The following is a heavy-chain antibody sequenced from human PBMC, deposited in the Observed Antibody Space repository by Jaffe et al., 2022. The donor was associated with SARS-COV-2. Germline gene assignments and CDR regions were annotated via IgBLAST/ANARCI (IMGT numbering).Heavy chain of an antibody. CDR2: FDPEDGET. Sequence: QVQLVQSGAEVKKPGASVKVSCKVSGYTLTELSMHWVRQAPGKGLEWMGGFDPEDGETIYAQKFQGRVTMTEDTSTDTAYMELSSLRSEDTAVYYCATDLCSSTSSPCYYYGMDVWGQGTTVTVSS. CDR1: GYTLTELS. V-gene: IGHV1-24*01. CDR3: ATDLCSSTSSPCYYYGMDV. D-gene: IGHD2-2*01. J-gene: IGHJ6*02.